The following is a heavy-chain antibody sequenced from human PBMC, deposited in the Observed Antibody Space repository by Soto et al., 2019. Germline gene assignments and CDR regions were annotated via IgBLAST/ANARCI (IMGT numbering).Heavy chain of an antibody. J-gene: IGHJ4*02. CDR3: AKVQYGDPFDY. D-gene: IGHD4-17*01. CDR1: GFTFSSYG. CDR2: ISYDGSNK. Sequence: GGSLRLSCAASGFTFSSYGMHWVRQAPGKGLEWVAVISYDGSNKYYADSVKGRFTISRDNSKNTLYLQMNSLRAEDTAVYYCAKVQYGDPFDYWGQGALVTVSS. V-gene: IGHV3-30*18.